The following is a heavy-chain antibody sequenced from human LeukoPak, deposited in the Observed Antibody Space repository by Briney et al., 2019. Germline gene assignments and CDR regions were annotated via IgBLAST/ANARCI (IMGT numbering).Heavy chain of an antibody. Sequence: GGSLRLSCAASGFTFSSYGMHWVRQAPGKGLEWVAVIWYDGSNKYYADSVKGRFTISRDNSKNTLYLQMNSLRAEDTAVYYCARDLRVVAVGIAAPKGYWGQGTLVTVSS. V-gene: IGHV3-33*01. CDR2: IWYDGSNK. J-gene: IGHJ4*02. CDR1: GFTFSSYG. D-gene: IGHD6-6*01. CDR3: ARDLRVVAVGIAAPKGY.